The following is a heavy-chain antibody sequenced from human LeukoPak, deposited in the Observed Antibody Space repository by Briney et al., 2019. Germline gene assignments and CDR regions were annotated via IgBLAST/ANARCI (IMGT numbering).Heavy chain of an antibody. CDR3: ARDPAAMDWYFDL. CDR2: ISSSGSTI. D-gene: IGHD2-2*01. Sequence: GGSLRLSCAASGFTFSDYYMSWIRQAPGKGLEWVSYISSSGSTIYYADSVKGRSTISRDNAKNSLYLQMNSLRAEDTAVYYCARDPAAMDWYFDLWGRGTLVTVSS. CDR1: GFTFSDYY. V-gene: IGHV3-11*04. J-gene: IGHJ2*01.